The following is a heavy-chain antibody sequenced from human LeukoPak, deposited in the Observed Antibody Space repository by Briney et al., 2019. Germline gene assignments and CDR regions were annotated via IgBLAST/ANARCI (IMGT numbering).Heavy chain of an antibody. J-gene: IGHJ2*01. CDR3: ARDGDGYSNYGYFDP. D-gene: IGHD4-11*01. V-gene: IGHV3-30-3*01. Sequence: PGGSLRLSCAASGFTFSSYAMHWVRQAPGKGLEWVAVISYDGSNKYYADSVKGRFTISRDNSKNTLYLQMNSLRAEDTAVYYCARDGDGYSNYGYFDPWGRGTLVTVSS. CDR1: GFTFSSYA. CDR2: ISYDGSNK.